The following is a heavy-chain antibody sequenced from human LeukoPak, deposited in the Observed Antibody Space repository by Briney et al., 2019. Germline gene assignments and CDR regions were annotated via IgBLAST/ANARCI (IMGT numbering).Heavy chain of an antibody. D-gene: IGHD3-10*01. V-gene: IGHV3-7*01. Sequence: GGSLRLSCAASGFAFSTYWMHWVRQAPGKGLEWVANIKKDGTDKYYVDSVKGRFTVSRDNAKNSLYLQMNSLTAEDTAVYYCLQYGSGSTWGQGTLVTVSS. CDR1: GFAFSTYW. J-gene: IGHJ5*02. CDR3: LQYGSGST. CDR2: IKKDGTDK.